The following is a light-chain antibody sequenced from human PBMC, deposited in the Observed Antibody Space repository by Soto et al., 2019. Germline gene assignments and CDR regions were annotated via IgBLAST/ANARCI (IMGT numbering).Light chain of an antibody. Sequence: QSVLTQPPSVSWAPGPKVTISCSGSSSNIGGNSVSWYQQLPGTAPKLLIYDDNKRPSGIPDRFSGSKSGTSATLGITGFQTGDEADYYCGSWDSSLSAYVFGTGAKVTVL. CDR3: GSWDSSLSAYV. V-gene: IGLV1-51*01. J-gene: IGLJ1*01. CDR1: SSNIGGNS. CDR2: DDN.